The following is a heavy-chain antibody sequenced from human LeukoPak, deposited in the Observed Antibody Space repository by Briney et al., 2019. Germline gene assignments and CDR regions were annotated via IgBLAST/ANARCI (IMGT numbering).Heavy chain of an antibody. CDR2: ISGSGGST. CDR3: ARESRYTSYYYDSSGRIDY. CDR1: GFTFSSYA. J-gene: IGHJ4*02. D-gene: IGHD3-22*01. Sequence: PGGSLRLSCAACGFTFSSYAMRWVRQAPGKGLEGVSAISGSGGSTYYADSVKGRFTISRDNSKTTLYLKMNSLRAEDTAVYYGARESRYTSYYYDSSGRIDYWGQGTLVTVSS. V-gene: IGHV3-23*01.